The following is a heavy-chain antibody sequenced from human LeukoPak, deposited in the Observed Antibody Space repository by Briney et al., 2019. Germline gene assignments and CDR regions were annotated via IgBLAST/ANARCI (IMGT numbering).Heavy chain of an antibody. Sequence: PSETLSLTCTLSGGSLSSGDYYWSWIRQPPGKGLEWIGYIYYSGSTYYNPSLKSRVTISVDTSKNQFSLKLSSVTAADTAVYFCARGSNSPDYWGQGTLVTVSS. J-gene: IGHJ4*02. CDR2: IYYSGST. D-gene: IGHD4-23*01. CDR3: ARGSNSPDY. CDR1: GGSLSSGDYY. V-gene: IGHV4-30-4*02.